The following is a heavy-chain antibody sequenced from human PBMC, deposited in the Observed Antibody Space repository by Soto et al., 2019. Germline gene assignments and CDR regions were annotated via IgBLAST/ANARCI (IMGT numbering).Heavy chain of an antibody. CDR2: ILPIFGTA. D-gene: IGHD2-15*01. V-gene: IGHV1-69*06. J-gene: IGHJ3*02. CDR3: ARGHEFGGGSDAFDI. CDR1: GYRFTNYW. Sequence: PGESLKISCKGSGYRFTNYWIGWVRQAPGQRPEWMGNILPIFGTADYAQKFQGRVTITADKSTNTAYMELRSLLSDDTAVYYCARGHEFGGGSDAFDIWGQGTVVTVSS.